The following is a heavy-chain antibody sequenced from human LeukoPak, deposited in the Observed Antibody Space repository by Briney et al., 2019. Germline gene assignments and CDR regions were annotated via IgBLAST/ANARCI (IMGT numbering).Heavy chain of an antibody. CDR1: AYTFTVSH. V-gene: IGHV1-2*02. J-gene: IGHJ5*02. CDR2: INPNTGGT. D-gene: IGHD6-19*01. Sequence: ASVKVSSKASAYTFTVSHIHSVRQDPGQGLEWMGWINPNTGGTNYAQRFQGRVTLTRDMSISTAYMELSSLGADDTAIYYWARERPTYGSEFDRWGQGTLVTV. CDR3: ARERPTYGSEFDR.